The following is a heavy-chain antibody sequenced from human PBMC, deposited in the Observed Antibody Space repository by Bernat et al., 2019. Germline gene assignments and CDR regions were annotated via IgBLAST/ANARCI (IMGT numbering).Heavy chain of an antibody. J-gene: IGHJ4*02. V-gene: IGHV4-59*01. D-gene: IGHD3-10*01. CDR1: GGSISSYY. Sequence: QVQLQESGPGLVKPPETLSLTCTVSGGSISSYYWSWIRQPPGKGLEWIGYIYYSGSTNYNPSLKSRVTISVDKSKKQFSLKLSSVTAADTAVYYCATLVPPEGSVDYWGQGTLVTVSS. CDR3: ATLVPPEGSVDY. CDR2: IYYSGST.